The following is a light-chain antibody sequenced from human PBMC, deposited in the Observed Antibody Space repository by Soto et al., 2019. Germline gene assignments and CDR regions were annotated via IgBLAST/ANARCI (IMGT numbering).Light chain of an antibody. CDR2: AAS. Sequence: DIPMTQSPSSLSPSVGDRVAITCRASQNISSYLNWYQQKLGKAPKLLMYAASSLQSGAPSRFSGSGSGTDFTLTISCLQPEDFATYYCQQSYSTPWTFGQGTKVEI. CDR3: QQSYSTPWT. J-gene: IGKJ1*01. CDR1: QNISSY. V-gene: IGKV1-39*01.